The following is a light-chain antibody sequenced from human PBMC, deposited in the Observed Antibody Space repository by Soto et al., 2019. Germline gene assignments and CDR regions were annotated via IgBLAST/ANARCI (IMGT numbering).Light chain of an antibody. J-gene: IGKJ1*01. V-gene: IGKV3-15*01. CDR2: GAS. CDR3: QQHGSSRT. Sequence: IVMTQSPATLSVSPGERATLSCRASQSVSSNLAWYQQKPGQAPRLLIYGASTRATGIPARFSGSGSGTEFTLTISSLQSEDFAVYYCQQHGSSRTFGQGTKVDIK. CDR1: QSVSSN.